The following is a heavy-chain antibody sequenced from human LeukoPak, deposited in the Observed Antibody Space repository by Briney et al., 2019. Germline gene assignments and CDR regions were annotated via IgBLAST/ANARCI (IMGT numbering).Heavy chain of an antibody. V-gene: IGHV4-30-2*01. CDR3: ARLPKYDFWSGYYWFDP. J-gene: IGHJ5*02. CDR2: IYHSGST. Sequence: SETLSLTCAVSGGSISSGGYSWSWIRQPPGKGLEWIGYIYHSGSTYYNPSLKSRVTISVDRSKNQFSLKLSSVTAADTAVYYCARLPKYDFWSGYYWFDPWGQGTLVTVSS. CDR1: GGSISSGGYS. D-gene: IGHD3-3*01.